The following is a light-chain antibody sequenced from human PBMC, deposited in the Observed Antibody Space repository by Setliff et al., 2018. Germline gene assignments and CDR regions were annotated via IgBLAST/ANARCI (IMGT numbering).Light chain of an antibody. Sequence: QSALTQPPSASGSPGQSVTISCTGTSSDISVYNYVSWYQQHPGKAPKLMIYEVSKRPSGVPDRFSGSKSGNTASLTISGLQPEDEADYYCSSYEGGNNYVLGSGTKVTVL. J-gene: IGLJ1*01. V-gene: IGLV2-8*01. CDR2: EVS. CDR1: SSDISVYNY. CDR3: SSYEGGNNYV.